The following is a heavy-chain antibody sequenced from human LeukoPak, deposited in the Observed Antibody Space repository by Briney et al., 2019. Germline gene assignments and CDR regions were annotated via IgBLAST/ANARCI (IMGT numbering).Heavy chain of an antibody. CDR3: ARRSGWYGGSFDY. V-gene: IGHV4-39*01. CDR2: IYYSGST. Sequence: SETLSLTCTVSGGSISSSSYYWGWIRQPPGKGLEWIGSIYYSGSTYYNPSLKSRVTISVDTSKNQFSLKLSSVTAADTAVYYCARRSGWYGGSFDYWGQGTLVTVPS. D-gene: IGHD6-19*01. CDR1: GGSISSSSYY. J-gene: IGHJ4*02.